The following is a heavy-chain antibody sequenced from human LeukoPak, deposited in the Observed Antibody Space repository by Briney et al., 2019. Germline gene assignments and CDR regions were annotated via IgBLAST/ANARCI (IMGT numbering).Heavy chain of an antibody. D-gene: IGHD3-10*01. J-gene: IGHJ4*02. Sequence: GGSLRLSCAASGFTFSSNAMSWVRQAPGKGLEWVSAISVSGGSTYYADSVKGLFTISRDNSKNTLYLQMNSLRAEDTAVYYCAKGSGSYPFDYWGQGTLVTVSS. CDR1: GFTFSSNA. CDR2: ISVSGGST. CDR3: AKGSGSYPFDY. V-gene: IGHV3-23*01.